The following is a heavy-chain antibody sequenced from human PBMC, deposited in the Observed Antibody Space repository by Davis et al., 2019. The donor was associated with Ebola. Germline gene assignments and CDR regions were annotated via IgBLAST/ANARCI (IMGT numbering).Heavy chain of an antibody. CDR2: ISYDGSNK. CDR1: GFTFSSYA. CDR3: ARDQTTGYYESSGYYPGGY. Sequence: PGGSLRLSCAASGFTFSSYAMHWVRQAPGKGLEWVAVISYDGSNKYYADSVKGRFTISRDNSKNTLYLQMNSLRAEDTAVYYCARDQTTGYYESSGYYPGGYWGQGTLVTVSS. J-gene: IGHJ4*02. V-gene: IGHV3-30-3*01. D-gene: IGHD3-22*01.